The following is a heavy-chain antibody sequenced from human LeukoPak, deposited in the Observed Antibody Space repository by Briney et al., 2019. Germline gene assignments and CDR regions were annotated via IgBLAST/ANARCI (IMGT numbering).Heavy chain of an antibody. Sequence: ASVKVSCKASGYTFTSYYMHWVRQAPGQGLEWMGIINPSGGSTSYAQKFQGRVTMTRDTSISTAYMELSRLRSDDTAVYYCASSVDTTIDYDYWGQGTLVTVSS. D-gene: IGHD5-18*01. CDR2: INPSGGST. J-gene: IGHJ4*02. V-gene: IGHV1-46*01. CDR1: GYTFTSYY. CDR3: ASSVDTTIDYDY.